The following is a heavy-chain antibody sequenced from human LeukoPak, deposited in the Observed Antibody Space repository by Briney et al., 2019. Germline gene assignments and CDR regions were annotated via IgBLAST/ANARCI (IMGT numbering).Heavy chain of an antibody. D-gene: IGHD5-18*01. V-gene: IGHV3-53*01. J-gene: IGHJ4*02. Sequence: GGSLRPSCAASGFTVSSNYMSWVRQAPGKGLEWVSVIYSGGSTYYADSVKGRFTISRDNSKNTLYLQMNSLRAEDTAVYYCARLVDTAMVQYYFDYWGQGTLVTVSS. CDR3: ARLVDTAMVQYYFDY. CDR1: GFTVSSNY. CDR2: IYSGGST.